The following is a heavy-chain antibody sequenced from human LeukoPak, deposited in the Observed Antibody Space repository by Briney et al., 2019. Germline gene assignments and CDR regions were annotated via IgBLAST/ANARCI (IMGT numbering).Heavy chain of an antibody. J-gene: IGHJ4*02. V-gene: IGHV4-39*01. D-gene: IGHD3-9*01. CDR2: IYYSGST. CDR1: GGSISSSSYY. CDR3: AIHHRHLLTGYYYFDY. Sequence: SETLSLTCTVSGGSISSSSYYWGWTRQPPGKGLEWIGSIYYSGSTYYNPSLKSRVTISVDTSKNQFSLKLSSVTAADTAVYYCAIHHRHLLTGYYYFDYWGQGTLVTVSS.